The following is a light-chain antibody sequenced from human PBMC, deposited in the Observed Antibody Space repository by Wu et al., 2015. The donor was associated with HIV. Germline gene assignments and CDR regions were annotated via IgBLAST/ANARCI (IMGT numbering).Light chain of an antibody. CDR3: QQYGSSAWT. Sequence: EIVLTQSPGTLSLSPGERATLSCRASQSVSSSYLAWYQKKPGQAPRLLMYGASSRATGIPDRFSGSGSGTDFTLNINRLEPEDFAVYYCQQYGSSAWTFGQGTTVEIK. J-gene: IGKJ1*01. CDR1: QSVSSSY. V-gene: IGKV3-20*01. CDR2: GAS.